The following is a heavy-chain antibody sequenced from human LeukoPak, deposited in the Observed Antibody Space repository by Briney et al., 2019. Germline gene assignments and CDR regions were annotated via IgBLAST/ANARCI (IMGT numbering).Heavy chain of an antibody. CDR2: IYYSGST. J-gene: IGHJ6*03. D-gene: IGHD1-14*01. CDR3: ASLTADYYYYYMDV. CDR1: GGSISSHY. Sequence: SETLSLTCTVSGGSISSHYWSWIRQPPGKGLEWIGYIYYSGSTNYNPSLKSRVTISVDTSKNQFSLKLSSVTAADTAVYYCASLTADYYYYYMDVWGKGTTVTVSS. V-gene: IGHV4-59*11.